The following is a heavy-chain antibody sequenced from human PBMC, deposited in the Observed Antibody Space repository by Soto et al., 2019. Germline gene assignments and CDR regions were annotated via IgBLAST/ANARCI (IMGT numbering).Heavy chain of an antibody. Sequence: GGSLRLSCAASGFTFSSYAMSWVRQAPGKGLEWVSAISGSGGSTYYADSVKGRFTISRDNSKNTLYLQMNSLRAEDTAVYYCASRSGYYGYFDLWGRGTLVTVSS. CDR3: ASRSGYYGYFDL. V-gene: IGHV3-23*01. D-gene: IGHD3-22*01. J-gene: IGHJ2*01. CDR1: GFTFSSYA. CDR2: ISGSGGST.